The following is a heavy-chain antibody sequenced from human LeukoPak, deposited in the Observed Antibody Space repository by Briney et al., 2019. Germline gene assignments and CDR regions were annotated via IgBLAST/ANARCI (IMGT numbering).Heavy chain of an antibody. CDR3: ARDTPKIGYSYGSGSYYKPLDYYYYMDV. V-gene: IGHV4-4*07. Sequence: SETLSLTCNVSGGPISSYYWSWIRQPAGKGLEWIGRICTSGSTDYNPSLKSRVTMSVDTSKNQFSLKLSSVTAADTAVYYCARDTPKIGYSYGSGSYYKPLDYYYYMDVWGKATTVTVSS. CDR2: ICTSGST. CDR1: GGPISSYY. D-gene: IGHD3-10*01. J-gene: IGHJ6*03.